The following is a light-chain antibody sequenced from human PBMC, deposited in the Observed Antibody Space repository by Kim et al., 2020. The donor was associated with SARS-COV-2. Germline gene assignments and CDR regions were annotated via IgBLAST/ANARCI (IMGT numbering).Light chain of an antibody. V-gene: IGKV1-39*01. CDR2: AAS. J-gene: IGKJ4*01. Sequence: DIQMPQSPSSLSASVGDRVTITCRASQSISSYLNWYQQKPGKAPKLLIYAASSLQSGVPSRFSGSGSGTDFTLTISSLQPEDFATYYCQQSYSTPPGTFGGGTKVDIK. CDR1: QSISSY. CDR3: QQSYSTPPGT.